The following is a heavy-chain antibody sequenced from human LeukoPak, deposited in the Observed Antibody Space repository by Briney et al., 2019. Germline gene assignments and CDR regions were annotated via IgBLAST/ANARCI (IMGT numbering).Heavy chain of an antibody. CDR2: IRYDGSNE. J-gene: IGHJ4*02. Sequence: PGGSLRLSCAASGFTFSSYDMHRVRQAPGKGPEWVAIIRYDGSNENYAEFVKGRFTISRDNSKKTLYLQMNSLRAEDTAVYYCARSRYNLDYWGQGTLVTVSS. D-gene: IGHD5-24*01. CDR1: GFTFSSYD. CDR3: ARSRYNLDY. V-gene: IGHV3-33*01.